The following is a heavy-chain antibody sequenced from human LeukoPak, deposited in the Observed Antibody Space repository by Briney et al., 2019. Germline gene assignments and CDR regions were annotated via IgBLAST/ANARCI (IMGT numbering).Heavy chain of an antibody. CDR3: AREEFDRFYGDYLYYFDY. D-gene: IGHD4-17*01. J-gene: IGHJ4*02. CDR2: IYTSGST. CDR1: GGSISSYY. V-gene: IGHV4-4*08. Sequence: PSETLSLTCTVSGGSISSYYWSWIRQPPGKGLEWIGRIYTSGSTNCNPSLKSRVTISVDTSKNQFSLKLSSVTAADTAVYYCAREEFDRFYGDYLYYFDYWGQGTLVTVSS.